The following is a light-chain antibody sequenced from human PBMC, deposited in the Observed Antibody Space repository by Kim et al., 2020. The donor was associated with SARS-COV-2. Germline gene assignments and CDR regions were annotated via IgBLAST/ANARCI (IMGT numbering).Light chain of an antibody. CDR3: SSYTNNIWI. Sequence: GQSITISCTGTSSDVRNNNYVSWYQQHPDKVPKRIIYDVTNRPSGVSNRFSGSKSGNAASLTISSLQAEDEADYYCSSYTNNIWIFGGGTQLTVL. J-gene: IGLJ2*01. CDR1: SSDVRNNNY. V-gene: IGLV2-14*03. CDR2: DVT.